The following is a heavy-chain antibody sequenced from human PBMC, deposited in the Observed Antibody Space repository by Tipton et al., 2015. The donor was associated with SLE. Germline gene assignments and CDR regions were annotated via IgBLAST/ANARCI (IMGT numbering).Heavy chain of an antibody. CDR3: VKSGSHEDIVVVAAVTGDWFDP. J-gene: IGHJ5*02. V-gene: IGHV3-30*02. Sequence: SLRLSCAASGFTFSSYAMSWVRQAPGKGLEWVAFIRYDGSNKYYADSVKGRFTISRDNSKNTLYLQMSSLRAEDTAVYYCVKSGSHEDIVVVAAVTGDWFDPWGQGTLVTVSS. CDR2: IRYDGSNK. CDR1: GFTFSSYA. D-gene: IGHD2-15*01.